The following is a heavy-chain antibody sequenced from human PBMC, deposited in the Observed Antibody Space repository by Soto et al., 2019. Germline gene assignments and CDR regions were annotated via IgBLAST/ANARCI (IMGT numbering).Heavy chain of an antibody. CDR3: ARGPTGWYGFDY. J-gene: IGHJ4*02. V-gene: IGHV3-74*01. CDR2: IKADGTTT. D-gene: IGHD6-19*01. CDR1: GLTFSSSW. Sequence: EVQLVESGGGLVQPGGSLRLSCAASGLTFSSSWMHWVRQAPGKELEWVSRIKADGTTTNYADSVKGRFTISRDNAKNTLYLQLNSLRAEDTAVYYCARGPTGWYGFDYWGQGTLVTVSS.